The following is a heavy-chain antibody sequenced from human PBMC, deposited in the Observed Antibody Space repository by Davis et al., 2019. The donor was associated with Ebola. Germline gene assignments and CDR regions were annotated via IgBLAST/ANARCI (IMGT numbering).Heavy chain of an antibody. D-gene: IGHD2-21*01. J-gene: IGHJ5*02. Sequence: SVKVSCKASGGTFSSYAISWVRQAPGQGLEWMGGIIPIFGTANYAQKFQGRVTMTRDTSTSTVYMELSSLRSEDTAVYYCARETNSRLLYNWFDPWGQGTLVTVSS. CDR1: GGTFSSYA. V-gene: IGHV1-69*05. CDR3: ARETNSRLLYNWFDP. CDR2: IIPIFGTA.